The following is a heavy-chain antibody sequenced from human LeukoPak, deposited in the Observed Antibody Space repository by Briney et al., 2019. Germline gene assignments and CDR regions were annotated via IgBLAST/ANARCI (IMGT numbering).Heavy chain of an antibody. V-gene: IGHV3-23*01. CDR3: ARDGWPGSSYYRPFDY. CDR2: ISGGGGST. CDR1: GFTFSSYA. D-gene: IGHD6-13*01. J-gene: IGHJ4*02. Sequence: GGSLRLSCAASGFTFSSYAMSWVRQAPGKGLEWVSVISGGGGSTYYADSVKGRFTISRDNSKNTLYLQMNSLRVEDTAVYYCARDGWPGSSYYRPFDYWGQGTLVTVSS.